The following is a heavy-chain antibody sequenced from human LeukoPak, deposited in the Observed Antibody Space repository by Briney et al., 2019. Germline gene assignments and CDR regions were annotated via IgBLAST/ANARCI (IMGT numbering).Heavy chain of an antibody. Sequence: GGSLRLSCAASGFTFSSYGMSWVRQAPGKGLEWVSAISGSGGSTYYADSVKDRFTISRDNSKNTLYLQMNSLRAEDTAVYYCAKGVEYCSSTSCFFIDYWGQGTLVTVSS. V-gene: IGHV3-23*01. CDR3: AKGVEYCSSTSCFFIDY. CDR2: ISGSGGST. D-gene: IGHD2-2*01. CDR1: GFTFSSYG. J-gene: IGHJ4*02.